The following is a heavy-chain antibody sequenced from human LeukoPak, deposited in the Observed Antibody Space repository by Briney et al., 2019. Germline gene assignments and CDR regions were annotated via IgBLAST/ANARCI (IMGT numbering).Heavy chain of an antibody. Sequence: PSQTLSLTCTVSGGSINSGDYYWSWIRLPPGKGLEWIGYNYYSGSTYYNPSLKSRLTISVDTSKNQFSLKLSSVTAADTAVYYCARVTYYGMDVWGQGTTVTVSS. J-gene: IGHJ6*02. CDR1: GGSINSGDYY. V-gene: IGHV4-30-4*01. CDR2: NYYSGST. CDR3: ARVTYYGMDV.